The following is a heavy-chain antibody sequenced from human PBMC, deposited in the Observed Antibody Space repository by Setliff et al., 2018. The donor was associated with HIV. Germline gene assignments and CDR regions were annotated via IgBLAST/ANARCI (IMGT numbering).Heavy chain of an antibody. Sequence: ASVQVSCKATGYTFSNFGISWVRQAPGQGLEWMGWISVYNDNTKYAQKFRGRVTMTTDTSTSTAYMDLRSLRSDDTAVYYCARGSSPVDYFDYWGLGTLVTSPQ. CDR3: ARGSSPVDYFDY. CDR2: ISVYNDNT. V-gene: IGHV1-18*01. J-gene: IGHJ4*02. CDR1: GYTFSNFG.